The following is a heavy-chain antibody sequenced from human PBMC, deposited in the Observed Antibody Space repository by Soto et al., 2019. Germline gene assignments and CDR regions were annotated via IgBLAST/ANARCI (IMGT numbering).Heavy chain of an antibody. D-gene: IGHD1-26*01. CDR1: GGTFSSYT. CDR2: IIPILGIA. Sequence: QVQLVQSGAEVKKPGSSVKVSCKASGGTFSSYTISWVRQAPGQGLEWMGRIIPILGIANYAQKFQGRVTLTADNSTRTAYMELSSLRSEDMAVYDCGRGCDSGPFQLWGQGTLVTVSS. J-gene: IGHJ1*01. CDR3: GRGCDSGPFQL. V-gene: IGHV1-69*02.